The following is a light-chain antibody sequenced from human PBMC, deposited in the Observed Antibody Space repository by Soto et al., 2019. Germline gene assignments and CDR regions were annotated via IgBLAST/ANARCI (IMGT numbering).Light chain of an antibody. J-gene: IGKJ4*02. V-gene: IGKV3-11*01. CDR3: QERSAWPST. CDR2: DAS. CDR1: QSVGSY. Sequence: EIVLTQSPATLSLSPGDRATLSCRASQSVGSYLGWYQQRPGQAPSLLIYDASNRATGIPARFSGSGSGTDFTLTISSPEPEDFAVYYCQERSAWPSTFGGGTKVEIK.